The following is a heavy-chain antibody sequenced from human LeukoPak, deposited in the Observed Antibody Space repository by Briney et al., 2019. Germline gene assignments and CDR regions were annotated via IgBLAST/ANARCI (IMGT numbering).Heavy chain of an antibody. D-gene: IGHD4-11*01. V-gene: IGHV4-59*10. CDR2: IYTSGST. CDR1: GGSFSGYY. CDR3: ARSHYSLRTYYYYYYMDV. J-gene: IGHJ6*03. Sequence: SETLSLTCAVYGGSFSGYYWSWIRQPPGKGLEWIGRIYTSGSTNYNPSLKSRVTISVDTSKNQFSLKLSSVTAADTAVYYCARSHYSLRTYYYYYYMDVWGKGTTVTVSS.